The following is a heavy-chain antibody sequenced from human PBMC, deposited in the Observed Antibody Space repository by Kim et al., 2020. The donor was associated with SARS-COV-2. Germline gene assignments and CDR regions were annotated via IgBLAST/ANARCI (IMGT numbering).Heavy chain of an antibody. D-gene: IGHD3-22*01. V-gene: IGHV1-69*13. Sequence: SVKVSCKASGGTFSSYAISWVRQAPGQGLEWMGGIIPFFGTANYAQKFKGRVTITAVESTSTAYMELSSLGFEDTAVYYCAIAVRAVVVVISRGYYYYYYGLDVWGQGTTVTVSS. CDR2: IIPFFGTA. CDR1: GGTFSSYA. CDR3: AIAVRAVVVVISRGYYYYYYGLDV. J-gene: IGHJ6*02.